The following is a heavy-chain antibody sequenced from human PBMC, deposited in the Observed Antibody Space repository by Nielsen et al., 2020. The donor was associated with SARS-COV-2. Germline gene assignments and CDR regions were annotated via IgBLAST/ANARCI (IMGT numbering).Heavy chain of an antibody. CDR1: GYTFTSYA. D-gene: IGHD3-3*01. V-gene: IGHV1-69*13. CDR3: ARDPFAFSSDFGVVLDAFDI. CDR2: IIPIFGTA. J-gene: IGHJ3*02. Sequence: SVKVSCKASGYTFTSYAMNWVRQAPGQGLEWMGGIIPIFGTANYAQKFQGRVTITADESTSTAYMELSSLRSEDTAVYYCARDPFAFSSDFGVVLDAFDIWGQGTMVTVSS.